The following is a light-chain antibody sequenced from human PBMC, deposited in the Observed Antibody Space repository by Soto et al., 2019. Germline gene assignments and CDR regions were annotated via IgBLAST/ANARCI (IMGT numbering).Light chain of an antibody. J-gene: IGLJ1*01. Sequence: QSVLTQPPSASGTPGQRFTISCSGSIFDIGSNYVCWYQQLPGTAPKLLIYRNNHLPSGVPDRFSGSKSGTSPSLAISGLRSEDEAYYYCAAWDDSLSGYVFGTGTKVPVL. V-gene: IGLV1-47*01. CDR2: RNN. CDR3: AAWDDSLSGYV. CDR1: IFDIGSNY.